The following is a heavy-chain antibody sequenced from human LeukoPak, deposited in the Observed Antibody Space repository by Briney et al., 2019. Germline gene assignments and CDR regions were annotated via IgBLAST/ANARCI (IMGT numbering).Heavy chain of an antibody. CDR3: ARGRITMVRGVFDY. CDR2: IYYSGST. Sequence: SETLSLTCTVSGGSISSYYWSWIRQPPGKGLEWIGYIYYSGSTNYNPSLRSRVTISVDTSKNQFSPKLSSVTAADTAVYYCARGRITMVRGVFDYWGQGTLVTVSS. J-gene: IGHJ4*02. D-gene: IGHD3-10*01. CDR1: GGSISSYY. V-gene: IGHV4-59*01.